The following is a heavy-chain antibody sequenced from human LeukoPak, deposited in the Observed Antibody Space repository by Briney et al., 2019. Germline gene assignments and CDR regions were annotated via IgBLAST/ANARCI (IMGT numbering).Heavy chain of an antibody. D-gene: IGHD3-3*01. CDR1: GFTFSSYW. CDR2: IKQDGSEK. Sequence: PGGSLRLSCAASGFTFSSYWMSWVRQAPGKGLEWVANIKQDGSEKYYVDSVKGRFTISRDNSKNMLYLQMNSLRAEDTAIYYCAKTTGDFGVVFPFVCWGQGTLVAVSS. CDR3: AKTTGDFGVVFPFVC. J-gene: IGHJ4*02. V-gene: IGHV3-7*03.